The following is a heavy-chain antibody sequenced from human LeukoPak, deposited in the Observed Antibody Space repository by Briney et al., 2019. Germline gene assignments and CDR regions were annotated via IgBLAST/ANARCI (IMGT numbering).Heavy chain of an antibody. V-gene: IGHV3-23*01. CDR3: ANLWMLRRQQLVRAGEVSDY. CDR1: GFTFITYA. Sequence: AGGSLRLSCAASGFTFITYAMSWVRQAPGKGLEWVSAISNSGGSTYYADSVRGRFTISRDNSKNTLYLQMNSLRAEDTAVYYCANLWMLRRQQLVRAGEVSDYWGQGTLVTVSS. D-gene: IGHD6-13*01. J-gene: IGHJ4*02. CDR2: ISNSGGST.